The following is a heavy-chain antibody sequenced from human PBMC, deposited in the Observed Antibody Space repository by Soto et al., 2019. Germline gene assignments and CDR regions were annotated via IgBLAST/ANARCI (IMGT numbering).Heavy chain of an antibody. J-gene: IGHJ4*02. V-gene: IGHV1-3*01. CDR2: INAGNGNT. CDR1: GYTFTSYA. D-gene: IGHD3-22*01. Sequence: GASVKVSCKASGYTFTSYAMHWVRQAPGQRLEWMGWINAGNGNTKYSQKFQGRVTITRDTSASTAYMELSSLRSEDTAVYYCASHMGSGYRLGDFDYWGQGTLVTVSS. CDR3: ASHMGSGYRLGDFDY.